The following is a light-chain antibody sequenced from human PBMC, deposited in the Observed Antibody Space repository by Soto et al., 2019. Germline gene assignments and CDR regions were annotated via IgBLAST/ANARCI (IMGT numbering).Light chain of an antibody. CDR1: QSVSSSY. CDR2: GAS. V-gene: IGKV3-20*01. CDR3: QQYGSSPNT. J-gene: IGKJ2*01. Sequence: EFVLTQSPGTLSLSPGERATLSCRASQSVSSSYLAWYQQKPGQAPRLLIYGASSRATGIPDRFSGSGSGTDFTLTISRLEPGDSAVYYCQQYGSSPNTFGQGPKLGI.